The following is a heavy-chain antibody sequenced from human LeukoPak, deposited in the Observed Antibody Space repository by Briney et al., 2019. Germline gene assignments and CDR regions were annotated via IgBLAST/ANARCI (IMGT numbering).Heavy chain of an antibody. CDR2: IIPIFGTA. Sequence: ASVKVSCKASGGTFSSYAISWVRQAPGQGLEWMGGIIPIFGTANYAQKFQGRVTITADESTSTAYMELSSLRSEDTAVYYCARVGLNSRSCYYGMDVWGQGTTVTVSS. V-gene: IGHV1-69*13. D-gene: IGHD6-13*01. CDR3: ARVGLNSRSCYYGMDV. CDR1: GGTFSSYA. J-gene: IGHJ6*02.